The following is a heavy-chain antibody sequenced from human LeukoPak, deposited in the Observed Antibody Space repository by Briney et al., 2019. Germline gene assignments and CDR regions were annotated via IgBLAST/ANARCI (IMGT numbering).Heavy chain of an antibody. CDR2: FSGRGGRT. CDR1: GFTFSSYA. V-gene: IGHV3-23*01. J-gene: IGHJ4*02. CDR3: AKDDRWEFNYFDY. Sequence: GGSLRLSCAASGFTFSSYAMSWVRQAPGKGLEWVSAFSGRGGRTYYADSVKGRFTITRDNSKNTLYLQVNSLRAEDTAVYYCAKDDRWEFNYFDYWGQGTLVTVSS. D-gene: IGHD1-26*01.